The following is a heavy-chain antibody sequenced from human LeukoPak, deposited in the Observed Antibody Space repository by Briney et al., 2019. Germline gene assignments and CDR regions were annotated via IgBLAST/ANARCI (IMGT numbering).Heavy chain of an antibody. CDR2: ISGSGSST. D-gene: IGHD3-3*01. CDR1: GFPFSSYA. Sequence: HPGGSLRLSCAASGFPFSSYAMSWVRQAPGKGLEWVSLISGSGSSTYYADSVKGRFTISRDNSKNTLYLQMNSLSAEDTAVYYCAKVRLRFLTTPTDAFDIWGQGTMVTVSS. CDR3: AKVRLRFLTTPTDAFDI. V-gene: IGHV3-23*01. J-gene: IGHJ3*02.